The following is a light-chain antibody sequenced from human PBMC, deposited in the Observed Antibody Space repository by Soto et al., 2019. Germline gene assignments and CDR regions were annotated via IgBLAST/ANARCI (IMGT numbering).Light chain of an antibody. CDR2: DAS. J-gene: IGKJ2*01. V-gene: IGKV1-5*01. CDR1: QSISSW. CDR3: QQYNSYPVT. Sequence: DIPMTQSSSTLSASVGDRVTITCRASQSISSWLAWFQQKPGKAPKLLIYDASSLEGGVPSRFSGSGSGTEFTLTISSLQPVDFVTYYCQQYNSYPVTFGQGTKLEIK.